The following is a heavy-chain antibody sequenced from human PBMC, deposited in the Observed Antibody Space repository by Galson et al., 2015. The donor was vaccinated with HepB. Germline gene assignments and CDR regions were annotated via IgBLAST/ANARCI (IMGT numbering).Heavy chain of an antibody. CDR2: ISSEGRAN. V-gene: IGHV3-30*03. CDR1: GFSFSSHG. D-gene: IGHD3-16*01. CDR3: VREHSWGNWYFDN. Sequence: SLRLSCAASGFSFSSHGMHWVRKAPGKGLEWVAVISSEGRANNYADSVKGRFTISRDNSKNTFYLQMNSLRTEDTAVYYCVREHSWGNWYFDNWGRGTLVTVSS. J-gene: IGHJ2*01.